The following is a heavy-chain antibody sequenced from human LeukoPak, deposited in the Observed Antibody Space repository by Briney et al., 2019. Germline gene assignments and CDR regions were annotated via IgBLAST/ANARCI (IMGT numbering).Heavy chain of an antibody. J-gene: IGHJ5*02. V-gene: IGHV3-23*01. CDR3: AKDRGVIVPAGMAT. CDR2: ISGSGGST. CDR1: GFTFSSYA. Sequence: GGSLRLSCAASGFTFSSYAMSWVRQAPGKGLEWVSVISGSGGSTYYADSVEGRFTISRDNSKNTLYLQMNSLRAEETAVYYCAKDRGVIVPAGMATWGQGTLATVS. D-gene: IGHD2-2*01.